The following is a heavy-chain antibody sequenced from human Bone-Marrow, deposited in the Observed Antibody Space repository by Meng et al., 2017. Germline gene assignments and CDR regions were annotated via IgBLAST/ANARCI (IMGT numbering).Heavy chain of an antibody. D-gene: IGHD6-19*01. CDR2: IYYSGST. CDR1: GGSISSYY. Sequence: SETLSLTCTVSGGSISSYYWSWIRQPPGKGLEWIGYIYYSGSTNYNPSLKSRVTISVDTSKNQFSLKLSSVTAADTAVYYCARGYFPRGWYAPSYFDYWGQGTLVTVSS. CDR3: ARGYFPRGWYAPSYFDY. V-gene: IGHV4-59*12. J-gene: IGHJ4*02.